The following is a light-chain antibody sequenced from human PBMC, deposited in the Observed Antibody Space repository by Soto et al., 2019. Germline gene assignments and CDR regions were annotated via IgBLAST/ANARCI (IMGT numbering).Light chain of an antibody. CDR1: QSISTF. Sequence: DLQMTQSPSSLSAFVGDRVTITCRTSQSISTFLNWYQQKPGRAPKLLIYDSSTLQSAVPSRFSGSGSWTDSTLTITSLQPEDRGTSYCQPSYRTPRTFGQGTKVES. CDR3: QPSYRTPRT. J-gene: IGKJ1*01. V-gene: IGKV1-39*01. CDR2: DSS.